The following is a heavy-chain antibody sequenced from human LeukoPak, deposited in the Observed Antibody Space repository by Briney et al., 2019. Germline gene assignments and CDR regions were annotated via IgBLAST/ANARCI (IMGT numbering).Heavy chain of an antibody. CDR1: GGSISSYY. J-gene: IGHJ6*03. CDR2: IYYSGST. D-gene: IGHD2-15*01. CDR3: ARIGVVVVAATSYYYYYYMDV. V-gene: IGHV4-59*01. Sequence: KPLETLSLTCTVSGGSISSYYWSWIRQPPGKGLEWIGYIYYSGSTNYNPSLKSRVTISVDTSKNQFSLKLSSVTAADTAVYYCARIGVVVVAATSYYYYYYMDVWGKGTTVTVSS.